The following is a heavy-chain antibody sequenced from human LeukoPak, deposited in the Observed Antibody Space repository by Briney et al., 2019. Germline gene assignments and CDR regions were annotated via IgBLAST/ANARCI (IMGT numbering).Heavy chain of an antibody. CDR2: MNPNSGNT. CDR1: GYTFTSYD. CDR3: ARDRVSSGWSPGFDY. D-gene: IGHD6-19*01. J-gene: IGHJ4*02. Sequence: GASVKVSCKASGYTFTSYDINWVRQATGQGLEWMGWMNPNSGNTGYAQKFQSRVTMTRDMSTSTVFMELSSLRSEDTAVYYCARDRVSSGWSPGFDYWGQGTLVTVSS. V-gene: IGHV1-8*02.